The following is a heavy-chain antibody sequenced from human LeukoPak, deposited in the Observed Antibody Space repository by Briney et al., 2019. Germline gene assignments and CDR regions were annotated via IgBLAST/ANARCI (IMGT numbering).Heavy chain of an antibody. CDR2: ISSSSSYI. V-gene: IGHV3-21*01. CDR3: ARDRNRSLAVAGTMGY. CDR1: GFTFSSYS. D-gene: IGHD6-19*01. Sequence: GGSLRLSCAASGFTFSSYSMNWVRQAPGKGLEWVSSISSSSSYIYYADSVKSRFTISRDNAKNSLYLQMNSLRAEDTAVYYCARDRNRSLAVAGTMGYWGQGTLVTVSS. J-gene: IGHJ4*02.